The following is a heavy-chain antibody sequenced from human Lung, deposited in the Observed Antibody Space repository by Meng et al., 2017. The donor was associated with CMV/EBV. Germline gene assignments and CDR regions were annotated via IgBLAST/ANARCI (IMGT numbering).Heavy chain of an antibody. CDR1: GFTFSSYW. CDR3: ARESVGWGYYGDYERYFDY. J-gene: IGHJ4*02. Sequence: LXCAASGFTFSSYWMHWVRQAPGKGLVWVSRINSDGSSTSYADSVKGRFTISRDNAKNTLYLQMNSLRAEDTAVYYCARESVGWGYYGDYERYFDYXGQGXLVTVSS. D-gene: IGHD4-17*01. CDR2: INSDGSST. V-gene: IGHV3-74*01.